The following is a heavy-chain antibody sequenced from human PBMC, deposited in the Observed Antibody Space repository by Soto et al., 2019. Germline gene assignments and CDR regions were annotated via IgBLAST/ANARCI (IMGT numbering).Heavy chain of an antibody. CDR3: ATLTYY. J-gene: IGHJ4*02. V-gene: IGHV3-30-3*01. CDR1: GFTFSSYA. Sequence: QVQLVESGGGVVQPGRSLRLSCAASGFTFSSYAMHWVRQAPGKGLEWVAVISYDGSNKYYADSVKGRFTISRDNSKNTLYLQMNSLRAEDTAVYYYATLTYYWGQGTLVTVSS. CDR2: ISYDGSNK.